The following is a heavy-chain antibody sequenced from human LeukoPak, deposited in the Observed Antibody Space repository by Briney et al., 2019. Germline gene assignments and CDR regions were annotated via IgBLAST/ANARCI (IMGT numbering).Heavy chain of an antibody. CDR3: ARGGYYYLDV. CDR2: IFYNGNT. V-gene: IGHV4-59*01. CDR1: GGSISSYY. J-gene: IGHJ6*03. Sequence: PSETLSLTCTVSGGSISSYYWSWIRQPPGKGLEWIAYIFYNGNTKYNPSLWSRVTISIDTSRNQFSLNLNSVTAADTAVYYCARGGYYYLDVWGKGTTVTVSS.